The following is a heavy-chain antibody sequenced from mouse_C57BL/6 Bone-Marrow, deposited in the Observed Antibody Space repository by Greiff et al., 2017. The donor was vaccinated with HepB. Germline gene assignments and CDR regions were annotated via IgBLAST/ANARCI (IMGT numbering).Heavy chain of an antibody. V-gene: IGHV2-2*01. CDR2: IWSGGST. CDR1: GFSLTSYG. D-gene: IGHD3-2*02. Sequence: VQLQESGPGLVQPSQSLSITCTVSGFSLTSYGVHWVRQSPGKGLEWLGVIWSGGSTDYNAAFISRLSISKDNSKSQVFFKMNSLQADDTAIYYCAGKGLDSSGYGFAYWGQGTLVTVSA. J-gene: IGHJ3*01. CDR3: AGKGLDSSGYGFAY.